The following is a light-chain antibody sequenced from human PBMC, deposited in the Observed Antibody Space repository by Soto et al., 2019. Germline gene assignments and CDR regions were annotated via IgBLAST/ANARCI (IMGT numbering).Light chain of an antibody. CDR2: EVS. J-gene: IGLJ2*01. CDR3: SSYTTTSTQV. V-gene: IGLV2-14*01. Sequence: QSVLTQPASVSGSPGQSITLSCTGTSSDVGGYDYVSWYQHHPGKAPKLIIYEVSNRPSGISNRFSGSKSGNTASLTISGLQAEDEADYYCSSYTTTSTQVFGGGTKLTVL. CDR1: SSDVGGYDY.